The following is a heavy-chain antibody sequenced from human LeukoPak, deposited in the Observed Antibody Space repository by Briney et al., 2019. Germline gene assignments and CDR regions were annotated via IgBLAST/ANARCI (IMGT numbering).Heavy chain of an antibody. CDR1: GGSISNYY. CDR3: AKRHSSNWPYYFDY. D-gene: IGHD6-13*01. CDR2: IHTSGTT. Sequence: SETLSLTCTVSGGSISNYYWSRIRQPQGKGLEWIGYIHTSGTTNSNPSLKSRVTMSVDTSKNQFSLSLSSVTAADTAVYYCAKRHSSNWPYYFDYWGQGTLVTVSS. J-gene: IGHJ4*02. V-gene: IGHV4-4*09.